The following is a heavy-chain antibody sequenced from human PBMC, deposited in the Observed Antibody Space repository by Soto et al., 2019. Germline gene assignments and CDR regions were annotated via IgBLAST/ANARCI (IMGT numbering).Heavy chain of an antibody. CDR3: AREHYGSGKVFEY. J-gene: IGHJ4*02. CDR2: INPNNGGT. V-gene: IGHV1-2*04. D-gene: IGHD3-10*01. CDR1: GYTFTCYY. Sequence: GXSVEVCCTGSGYTFTCYYRNWVRQAPGQGLECMGWINPNNGGTNYAQNFQGWVTMTRDTFISTAYMEVTRLKSDDTAVYYCAREHYGSGKVFEYWRPGTLVT.